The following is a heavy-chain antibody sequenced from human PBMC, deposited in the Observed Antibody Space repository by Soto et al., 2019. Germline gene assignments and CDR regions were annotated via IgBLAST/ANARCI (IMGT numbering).Heavy chain of an antibody. V-gene: IGHV3-7*01. CDR3: ARDSSPTGRFLEWLPPLGAFDI. D-gene: IGHD3-3*01. J-gene: IGHJ3*02. CDR1: GFTFSSYW. Sequence: GGSLRLSCAASGFTFSSYWMSWVRQAPGKGLEWVANIKQDGSEKYYVDSVKGRFTISRDNAKNSLYLQMNSLRAEDTAVYYCARDSSPTGRFLEWLPPLGAFDIWGQGTMVTVSS. CDR2: IKQDGSEK.